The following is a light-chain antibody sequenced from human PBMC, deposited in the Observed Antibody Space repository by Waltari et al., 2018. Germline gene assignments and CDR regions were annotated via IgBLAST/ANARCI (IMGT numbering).Light chain of an antibody. CDR1: QSVLFRPNNRNY. J-gene: IGKJ3*01. CDR3: QQYYSSPFT. CDR2: WAS. Sequence: DIVMTQSPDSPAVSLGERATTHCKSRQSVLFRPNNRNYLAWYQQKPGQSPKLVLYWASTRESGVPDRFSGSGSATDFTLTISSLQAEDVAVYYCQQYYSSPFTFGPGTKLEIK. V-gene: IGKV4-1*01.